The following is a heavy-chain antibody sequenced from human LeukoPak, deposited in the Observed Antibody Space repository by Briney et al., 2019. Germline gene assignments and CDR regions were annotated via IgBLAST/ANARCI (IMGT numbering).Heavy chain of an antibody. CDR1: GGSFSGYY. V-gene: IGHV4-34*12. CDR3: AKSNGYGLVDI. CDR2: IFYSGST. D-gene: IGHD3-10*01. Sequence: SETLSLTCAVYGGSFSGYYWGWVRQPPGKGLEWIGNIFYSGSTYYSPSLKSRVTISLDTSRNQFSLELNSVTAADTAVYYCAKSNGYGLVDIWGQGTMVTVSS. J-gene: IGHJ3*02.